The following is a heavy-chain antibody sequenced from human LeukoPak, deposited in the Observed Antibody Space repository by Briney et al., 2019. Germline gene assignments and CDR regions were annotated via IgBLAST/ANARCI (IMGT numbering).Heavy chain of an antibody. V-gene: IGHV1-18*01. CDR3: ARAVVLGYSYGYAHDY. CDR2: ISAYNGNT. CDR1: GYTFTSYG. J-gene: IGHJ4*02. Sequence: ASVKVSCKASGYTFTSYGISWVRQAPGQGLEWMGWISAYNGNTNYAQKLQGRVTMTTDTSTSTAYMELSSLRSEDTAVYYCARAVVLGYSYGYAHDYWGQGTLVTVSS. D-gene: IGHD5-18*01.